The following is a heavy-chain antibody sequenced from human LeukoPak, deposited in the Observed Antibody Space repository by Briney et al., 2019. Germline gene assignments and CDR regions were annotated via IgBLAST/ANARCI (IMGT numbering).Heavy chain of an antibody. D-gene: IGHD2-21*02. V-gene: IGHV1-69*05. J-gene: IGHJ4*02. CDR3: ARAWIMVTSHLDF. CDR1: GGTFTSYA. Sequence: SVKVSCKASGGTFTSYAITWVRQAPGQGLEWMGGIIPIFGTANYAQKFQGRVTITTDTSTSIAYMELRSLRSDDTAMYYCARAWIMVTSHLDFWGQGTLVTVSS. CDR2: IIPIFGTA.